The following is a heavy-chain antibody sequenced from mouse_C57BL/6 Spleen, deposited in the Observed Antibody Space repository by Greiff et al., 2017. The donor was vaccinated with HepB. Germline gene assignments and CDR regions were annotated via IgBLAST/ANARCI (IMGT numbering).Heavy chain of an antibody. J-gene: IGHJ2*01. CDR3: ASLSTVVDY. CDR2: ISYDGSN. V-gene: IGHV3-6*01. CDR1: GYSITSGYY. Sequence: EVKLMESGPGLVKPSQSLSLTCSVTGYSITSGYYWNWIRQFPGNKLEWMGYISYDGSNNYNPSLKNRISITRDTSKNQFFLKLNSVTTEDTATYYCASLSTVVDYWGQGTTLTVSS. D-gene: IGHD1-1*01.